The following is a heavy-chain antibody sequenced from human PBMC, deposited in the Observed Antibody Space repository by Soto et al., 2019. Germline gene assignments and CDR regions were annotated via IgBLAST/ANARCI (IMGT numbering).Heavy chain of an antibody. CDR3: ARGVNDYDSSGSSWFDP. CDR2: IYHTGTT. J-gene: IGHJ5*02. V-gene: IGHV4-30-2*01. Sequence: PSETLSLTCTVSGGSINSGGYSWTWIRQPPGKGLEWIGFIYHTGTTYYNPSLKSRVTISVDRSKNQFSLKLNSVTAADTAVYYCARGVNDYDSSGSSWFDPWGQGALVT. D-gene: IGHD3-22*01. CDR1: GGSINSGGYS.